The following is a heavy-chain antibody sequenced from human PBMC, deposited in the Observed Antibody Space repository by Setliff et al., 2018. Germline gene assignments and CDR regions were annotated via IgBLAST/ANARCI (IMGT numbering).Heavy chain of an antibody. V-gene: IGHV4-34*01. CDR2: INHSGST. J-gene: IGHJ6*02. CDR1: GGSFSGYY. CDR3: ARGSQYYNFWSGYHLDYYYYGMDV. Sequence: PSETLSLTCAVYGGSFSGYYWSWIRQPPGKGLEWIGEINHSGSTNYNPSLKSRVTISVDTSKNQFSLKLSSVTAADTAVYYCARGSQYYNFWSGYHLDYYYYGMDVWGRGTTVTVSS. D-gene: IGHD3-3*01.